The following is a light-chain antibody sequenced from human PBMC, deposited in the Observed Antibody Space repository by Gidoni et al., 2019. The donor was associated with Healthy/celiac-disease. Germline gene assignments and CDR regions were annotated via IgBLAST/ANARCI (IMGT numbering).Light chain of an antibody. V-gene: IGKV2-28*01. CDR3: MQALQTPRT. CDR1: QSLLHSNGYNY. Sequence: DIVMTQFPLSLPVTPAAPASISCRSSQSLLHSNGYNYLDWYLQKPGQSPQLLIYLGSNRASGVPDRCSGSGSGTDFTLKISKVEAEDVGVYYCMQALQTPRTFGPGTKVDIK. J-gene: IGKJ3*01. CDR2: LGS.